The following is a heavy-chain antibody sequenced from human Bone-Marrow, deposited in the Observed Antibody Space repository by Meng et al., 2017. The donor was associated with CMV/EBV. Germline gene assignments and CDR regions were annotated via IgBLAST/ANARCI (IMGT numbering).Heavy chain of an antibody. CDR1: GFTFSDYY. J-gene: IGHJ4*02. D-gene: IGHD3-22*01. Sequence: GESLKISCAASGFTFSDYYMSWIRQAPGKGLEWVSYISSSGSTIYYADSVKGRFTISRDNAKNTLYPQMNSLRAEDTAVYYCARDPIGSGYAYFDYWGQGTLVTVSS. CDR3: ARDPIGSGYAYFDY. V-gene: IGHV3-11*04. CDR2: ISSSGSTI.